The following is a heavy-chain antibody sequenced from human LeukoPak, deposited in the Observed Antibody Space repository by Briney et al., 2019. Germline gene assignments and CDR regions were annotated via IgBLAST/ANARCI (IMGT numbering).Heavy chain of an antibody. CDR3: ARERPTSDYDSSGPFDY. D-gene: IGHD3-22*01. CDR2: ISSSGSTI. V-gene: IGHV3-11*04. Sequence: PGGSLRLSCAASGFTFSDYYMSWIRQAPGKGLEWVSYISSSGSTIYYADSVKGRFTISRDNSKNTLYLQMNSLRAEDTAVYYCARERPTSDYDSSGPFDYWGQGTLVTVSS. J-gene: IGHJ4*02. CDR1: GFTFSDYY.